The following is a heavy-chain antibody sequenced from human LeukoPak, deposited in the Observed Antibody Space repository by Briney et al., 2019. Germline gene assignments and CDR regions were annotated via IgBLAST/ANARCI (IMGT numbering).Heavy chain of an antibody. J-gene: IGHJ4*02. D-gene: IGHD3-22*01. CDR2: IKQDGSEK. CDR1: GITISSYW. Sequence: PGGSLRPSCAASGITISSYWRSWLRQAPGKGLEWVANIKQDGSEKHYVDSVKGRFTISRDNAKNSLYLQMNSLRAEDTAVYYCANGGSTMIVVHGYYFDYWGQGTLVTVSS. V-gene: IGHV3-7*01. CDR3: ANGGSTMIVVHGYYFDY.